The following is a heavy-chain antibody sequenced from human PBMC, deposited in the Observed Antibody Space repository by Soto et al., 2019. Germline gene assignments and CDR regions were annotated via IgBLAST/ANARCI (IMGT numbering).Heavy chain of an antibody. J-gene: IGHJ5*02. D-gene: IGHD4-17*01. V-gene: IGHV4-30-2*01. CDR2: IFHSGST. CDR3: ARDYGHNCFDP. CDR1: GGSMSSGGYS. Sequence: QLQLRESGSGLVKPSQTLSLTCAVSGGSMSSGGYSWSWIRQPPGKGLEWIGYIFHSGSTYYNPSLKSRVTISVDRSKTQFSLKLSSVAAADTAVYYCARDYGHNCFDPWGQGTLVTVSS.